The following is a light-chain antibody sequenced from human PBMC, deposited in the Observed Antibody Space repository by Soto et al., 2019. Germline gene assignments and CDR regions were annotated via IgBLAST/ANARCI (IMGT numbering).Light chain of an antibody. CDR3: QQYSSSSPT. Sequence: DIQMTQSPSTLSASVGDRVTITCRASQSISSWLAWYQQKPGKAPKLLIYGASSLESGVPSRFSDSGSVTEFTLTIDSLQPDDFATYYCQQYSSSSPTFGQGTKLEIK. V-gene: IGKV1-5*01. CDR2: GAS. CDR1: QSISSW. J-gene: IGKJ2*01.